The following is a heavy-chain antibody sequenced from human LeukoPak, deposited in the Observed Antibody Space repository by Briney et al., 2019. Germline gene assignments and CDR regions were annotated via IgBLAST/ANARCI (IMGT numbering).Heavy chain of an antibody. CDR1: GFTFSSYS. J-gene: IGHJ3*02. D-gene: IGHD1-26*01. V-gene: IGHV3-48*01. CDR3: AKDQGATRGHAAFDI. Sequence: GGSLRLSCAASGFTFSSYSMNWVRQAPGKGLEWVSYISSSSSTIYYADSVKGRFTISRDNAKNSLYLQMNSLRAEDTAVYYCAKDQGATRGHAAFDIWGQGTMVTVSS. CDR2: ISSSSSTI.